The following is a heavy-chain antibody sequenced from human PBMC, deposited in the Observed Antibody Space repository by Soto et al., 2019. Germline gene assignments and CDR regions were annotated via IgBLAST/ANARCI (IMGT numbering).Heavy chain of an antibody. CDR1: GFTFSSYG. Sequence: EVQLLESGGGLVQPGGSLRLSCAASGFTFSSYGMTWVRQAPGKGLEWVSFSSATGAGTYYADSVKGRFTISRDNSKNTLYLQMTSLRADDTAVYYCAKDRRAGGKYGFYSDFWGQGALVIVSS. J-gene: IGHJ4*02. CDR3: AKDRRAGGKYGFYSDF. D-gene: IGHD2-21*01. V-gene: IGHV3-23*01. CDR2: SSATGAGT.